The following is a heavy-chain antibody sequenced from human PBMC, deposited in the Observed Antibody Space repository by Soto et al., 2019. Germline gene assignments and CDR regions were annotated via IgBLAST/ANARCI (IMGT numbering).Heavy chain of an antibody. Sequence: EVRLVESEGGLVQPGGSLSLSCAASGFTFSYYWMHWVRQAPGQGLLWVSRIHSDGSSTTYADSVKGRFTISRDNAKNTVSLQMNSLRVEDTGVSFCARGDRGAFDLWGQGTMVTVSS. J-gene: IGHJ3*01. V-gene: IGHV3-74*01. CDR3: ARGDRGAFDL. CDR2: IHSDGSST. D-gene: IGHD2-21*02. CDR1: GFTFSYYW.